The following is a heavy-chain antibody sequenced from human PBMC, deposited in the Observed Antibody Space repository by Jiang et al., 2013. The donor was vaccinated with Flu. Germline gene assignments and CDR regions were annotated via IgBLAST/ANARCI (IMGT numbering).Heavy chain of an antibody. D-gene: IGHD3-10*01. CDR1: GYTFTTYV. CDR2: ISAHSGDT. Sequence: GYTFTTYVISWVRQAPGQGLEWMGWISAHSGDTNFAQKFQGRVTMTTDTSTSTAYMELRSLRSDDTAVYYCARDGSGTYYNLYYFDYWGQGTLVTVSS. J-gene: IGHJ4*02. V-gene: IGHV1-18*01. CDR3: ARDGSGTYYNLYYFDY.